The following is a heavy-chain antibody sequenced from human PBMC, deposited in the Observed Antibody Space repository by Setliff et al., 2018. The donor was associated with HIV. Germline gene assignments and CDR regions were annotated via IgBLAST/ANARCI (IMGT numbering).Heavy chain of an antibody. J-gene: IGHJ3*01. CDR2: IIPDGGTT. CDR3: AREREPRGAFDV. Sequence: ASVKVSCKASGYTFTDYYIHWVRQAPGQGLEWMGMIIPDGGTTTYAQKFRGRVRTTRDTSTNTVYMEVSSLRSEDTAVYYCAREREPRGAFDVWGQGTMVTVSS. V-gene: IGHV1-46*01. D-gene: IGHD1-26*01. CDR1: GYTFTDYY.